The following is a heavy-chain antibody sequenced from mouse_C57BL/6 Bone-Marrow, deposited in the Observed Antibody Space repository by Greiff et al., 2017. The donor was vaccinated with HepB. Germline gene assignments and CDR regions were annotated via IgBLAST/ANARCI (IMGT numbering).Heavy chain of an antibody. CDR3: ARSGVLRRYWYFDV. CDR1: GYTFTSYW. V-gene: IGHV1-53*01. Sequence: VKLQQPGTELVKPGASVKLSCKASGYTFTSYWMHWVKQRPGQGLEWIGNINPSNGGTNYNEKFKSKATLTVDKSSSTAYMQLSSLTSEDSAVYYCARSGVLRRYWYFDVWGTGTTVTVSS. CDR2: INPSNGGT. J-gene: IGHJ1*03. D-gene: IGHD2-4*01.